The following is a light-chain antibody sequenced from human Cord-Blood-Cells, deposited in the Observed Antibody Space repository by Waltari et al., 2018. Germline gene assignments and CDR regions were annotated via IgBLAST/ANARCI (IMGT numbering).Light chain of an antibody. CDR1: QSALYSSNNKNY. CDR2: WAS. V-gene: IGKV4-1*01. CDR3: QQYYSTPHT. Sequence: DIVMTQAPDSLAVSLGQRVTINCKSSQSALYSSNNKNYLAWYQQKPGQPPKLLIYWASTRESGVPDRFSGSGSGTDFTLTISSLQAEDVAVYYCQQYYSTPHTFGQGTKLEIK. J-gene: IGKJ2*01.